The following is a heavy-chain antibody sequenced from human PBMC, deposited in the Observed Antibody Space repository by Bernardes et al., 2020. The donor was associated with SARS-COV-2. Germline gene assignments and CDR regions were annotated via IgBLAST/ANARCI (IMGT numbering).Heavy chain of an antibody. CDR1: GFTFSSYA. CDR2: IVGSGGST. Sequence: GGSLRLSCAASGFTFSSYAMSWVRQAPGKGLEWVSAIVGSGGSTYYADSVKGRFTISRDNSKNTLYLQMNSLRAEDTAVYYCAKREYYDFWSGPIDYWGQGTLGTVSS. CDR3: AKREYYDFWSGPIDY. V-gene: IGHV3-23*01. D-gene: IGHD3-3*01. J-gene: IGHJ4*02.